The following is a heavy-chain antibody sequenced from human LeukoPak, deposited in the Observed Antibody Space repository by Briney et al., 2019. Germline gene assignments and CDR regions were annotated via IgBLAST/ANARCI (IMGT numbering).Heavy chain of an antibody. J-gene: IGHJ4*02. D-gene: IGHD2-15*01. CDR1: GSTFSDYW. Sequence: GGSLRLSCAASGSTFSDYWMSWVRQAPGKGLEWVANIKKDGSEKYYEDSVKGRFTISRDNAENSLYLQMNSLRAEDTAVYYCARDLRGGHFDYWGQGTLVTVSS. V-gene: IGHV3-7*01. CDR3: ARDLRGGHFDY. CDR2: IKKDGSEK.